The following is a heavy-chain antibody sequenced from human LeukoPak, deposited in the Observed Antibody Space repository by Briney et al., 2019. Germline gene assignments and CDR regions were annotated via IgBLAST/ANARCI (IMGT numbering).Heavy chain of an antibody. CDR3: AKDRRRYCSGGSCYSFDY. Sequence: PGGSLRLSCAASGFTFSSYAMSWVRQAPGKGLEWVSAISGSGGSTYYADSVKGRFTISRDNSKNTLYLQMNSLRAEDTAVYYCAKDRRRYCSGGSCYSFDYWGQGTLVTVSS. J-gene: IGHJ4*02. D-gene: IGHD2-15*01. CDR1: GFTFSSYA. V-gene: IGHV3-23*01. CDR2: ISGSGGST.